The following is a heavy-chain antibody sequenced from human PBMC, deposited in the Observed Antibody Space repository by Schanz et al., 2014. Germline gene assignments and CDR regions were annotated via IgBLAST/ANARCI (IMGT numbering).Heavy chain of an antibody. CDR1: GYTLTGFG. V-gene: IGHV1-18*01. J-gene: IGHJ6*02. Sequence: QVQLVQSGAEVKKPGASVKVSCKASGYTLTGFGVSWVRQAPGQGREWMGWISAYSGNSKYAQKLQGRVTMTTDTSTNTAYMELRSLTSDDTAVYYCARSGTYHHDYYYYYYGVDVWGQGTTVTVSS. CDR2: ISAYSGNS. CDR3: ARSGTYHHDYYYYYYGVDV. D-gene: IGHD1-26*01.